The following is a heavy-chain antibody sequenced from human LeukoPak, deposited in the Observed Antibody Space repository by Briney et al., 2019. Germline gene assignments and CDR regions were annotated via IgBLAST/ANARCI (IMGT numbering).Heavy chain of an antibody. J-gene: IGHJ4*02. Sequence: VASVKVSCKASGYTFTGYYMHWVRQAPGQGLEWMGRIIPILGIANYAQKFQGRVTITADKSTSTAYMELSSLRSEDTAVYYCARDAPGSRGGVGLFNYWGQGTLVTVSS. D-gene: IGHD1-1*01. CDR3: ARDAPGSRGGVGLFNY. CDR1: GYTFTGYY. CDR2: IIPILGIA. V-gene: IGHV1-69*04.